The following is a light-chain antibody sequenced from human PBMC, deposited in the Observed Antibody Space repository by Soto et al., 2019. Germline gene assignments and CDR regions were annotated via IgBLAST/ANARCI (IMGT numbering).Light chain of an antibody. V-gene: IGLV2-14*03. J-gene: IGLJ1*01. CDR1: SSDIGGYNY. CDR2: YVT. Sequence: QSALTQPASVSGSPGQSITISCTGTSSDIGGYNYVSCYQQHPGKAPKLIINYVTNRPSGVSNRFSGSKSGNTASLTISGLQADDEGDYYCSSYTSTGYYGFGTGTKVTVL. CDR3: SSYTSTGYYG.